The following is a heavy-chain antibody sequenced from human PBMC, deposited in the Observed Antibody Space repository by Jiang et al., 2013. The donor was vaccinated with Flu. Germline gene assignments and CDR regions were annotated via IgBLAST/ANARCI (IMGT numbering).Heavy chain of an antibody. CDR2: INHSGST. D-gene: IGHD1-26*01. CDR1: GGSFSGYY. CDR3: AREGGSDRGSY. J-gene: IGHJ4*02. V-gene: IGHV4-34*01. Sequence: VLLKPSETLSLTCAVYGGSFSGYYWSWIRQPPGKGLEWIGEINHSGSTNYNPSLKSRVTISVDTSKNQFSLKLSSVTAADTAVYYCAREGGSDRGSYWGQGTLVTVSS.